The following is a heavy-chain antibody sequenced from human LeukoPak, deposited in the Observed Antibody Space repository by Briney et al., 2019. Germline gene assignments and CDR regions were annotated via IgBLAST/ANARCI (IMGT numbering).Heavy chain of an antibody. D-gene: IGHD2-2*03. J-gene: IGHJ4*02. CDR2: VIPKFGIA. CDR1: GGSFRNYG. V-gene: IGHV1-69*13. Sequence: ASVKVSCKASGGSFRNYGISWVRQAPGQGLEWMGGVIPKFGIANYAQNFRGRLTVTADESTSTAYMELSSLKSEDTAVYHCATTPADSSFIGYYFQYWGQGTLVTVSS. CDR3: ATTPADSSFIGYYFQY.